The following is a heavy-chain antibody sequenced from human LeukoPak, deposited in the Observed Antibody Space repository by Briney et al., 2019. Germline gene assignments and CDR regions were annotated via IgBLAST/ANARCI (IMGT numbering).Heavy chain of an antibody. CDR3: ARIVVTAKGNYFDY. Sequence: SGPTLVNPTQTLTLTCTFSGFLLSTSGMCVSWIRQPPGKALEWLARIDWDDDKHYITSLKTRLTISKDTSKNQVVLTMTNMDPVDTATYYCARIVVTAKGNYFDYWGQGILVTVSS. J-gene: IGHJ4*02. V-gene: IGHV2-70*11. CDR1: GFLLSTSGMC. D-gene: IGHD4-11*01. CDR2: IDWDDDK.